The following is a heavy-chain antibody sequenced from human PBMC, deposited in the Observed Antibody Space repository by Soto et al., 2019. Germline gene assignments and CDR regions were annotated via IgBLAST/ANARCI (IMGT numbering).Heavy chain of an antibody. D-gene: IGHD3-10*01. Sequence: QVQLVESGGGVVQPGRSLRLSCAASGFTFRSYNMHWVRQAPGKGLEWVAVIWFDGSHKYSADSLEDRFTVSRDNSKNTLFLQVNSLRAEDTAVYYCAREGGGSYYSNFDYWGQGTLVTVSS. J-gene: IGHJ4*02. CDR1: GFTFRSYN. CDR2: IWFDGSHK. CDR3: AREGGGSYYSNFDY. V-gene: IGHV3-33*01.